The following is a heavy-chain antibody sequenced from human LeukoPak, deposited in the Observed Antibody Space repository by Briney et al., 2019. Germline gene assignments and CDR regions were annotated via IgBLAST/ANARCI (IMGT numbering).Heavy chain of an antibody. CDR2: INPNDGDT. CDR1: GYTFTDYY. Sequence: ASVKVSCRASGYTFTDYYTHWVRQAPGQGFEWMGWINPNDGDTNYAQKFQGRVTMTRDTSISTAHMEVSRLRSDDTAVYYCARANFLYCSSTTCLFDYWGQGTLVTVSS. J-gene: IGHJ4*02. V-gene: IGHV1-2*02. CDR3: ARANFLYCSSTTCLFDY. D-gene: IGHD2-2*01.